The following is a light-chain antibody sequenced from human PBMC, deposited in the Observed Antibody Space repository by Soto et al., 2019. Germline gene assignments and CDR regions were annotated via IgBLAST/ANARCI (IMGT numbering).Light chain of an antibody. CDR2: EVN. J-gene: IGLJ3*02. CDR1: SSDVGSYNL. Sequence: QSALTQPASVSGSPGQSITISCTGTSSDVGSYNLVSWYQQLPGKAPKLIIYEVNERPSGISDRFSGSKSGNTASLTISGFQGEDEADYYCCSYVGSSILMFGGGTKLTVL. V-gene: IGLV2-23*02. CDR3: CSYVGSSILM.